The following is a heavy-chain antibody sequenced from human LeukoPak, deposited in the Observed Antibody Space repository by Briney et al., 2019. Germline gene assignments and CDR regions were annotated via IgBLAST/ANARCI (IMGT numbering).Heavy chain of an antibody. CDR3: AKRAVAGTYYFDY. CDR2: ISASGASP. Sequence: PGGSLRLSCAASGFTFNSDAMGWVRQAPGKGLEWVSIISASGASPYYADSVKGRFTNSRDNSKNTLYLQMNSLRAEDTAVYYCAKRAVAGTYYFDYWGQGTLVTVSS. D-gene: IGHD6-19*01. CDR1: GFTFNSDA. V-gene: IGHV3-23*01. J-gene: IGHJ4*02.